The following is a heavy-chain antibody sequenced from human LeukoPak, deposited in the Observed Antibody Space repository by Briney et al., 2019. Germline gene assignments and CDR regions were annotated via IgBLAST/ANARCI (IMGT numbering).Heavy chain of an antibody. J-gene: IGHJ6*03. CDR3: AKVPGDCTSTSCYQDYYYYVDV. CDR2: ISGSGGST. CDR1: GFTFSSYW. D-gene: IGHD2-2*01. V-gene: IGHV3-23*01. Sequence: AGGSLRLSCAASGFTFSSYWMHWVRQAPGKGLEWVSAISGSGGSTYYADSVKGRFTISRDNSKNTLYLQMNSLRAEDTAVYYCAKVPGDCTSTSCYQDYYYYVDVWGEGTTVTISS.